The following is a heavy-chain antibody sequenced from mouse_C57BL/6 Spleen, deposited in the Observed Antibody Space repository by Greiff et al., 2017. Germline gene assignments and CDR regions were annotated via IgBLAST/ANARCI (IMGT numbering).Heavy chain of an antibody. CDR1: GFTFTDYY. V-gene: IGHV7-3*01. CDR2: IRNKANGYTT. CDR3: ARSLYYSNYGGYFDV. J-gene: IGHJ1*03. D-gene: IGHD2-5*01. Sequence: EVKFVESGGGLVQPGGSLSLSCAASGFTFTDYYMSWVRQPPGKALEWLGFIRNKANGYTTEYSASVKGRFTISRDNSQSILYLQMNARRAEDSATYYCARSLYYSNYGGYFDVWGTGTTVTVSS.